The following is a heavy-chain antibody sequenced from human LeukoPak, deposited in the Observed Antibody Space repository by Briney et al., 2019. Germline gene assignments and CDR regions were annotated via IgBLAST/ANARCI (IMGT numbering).Heavy chain of an antibody. D-gene: IGHD6-6*01. CDR1: GATVSSYA. CDR2: IIPIFGIA. Sequence: SGKVSGKAVGATVSSYATRWGRQAPGQRLGGWRRIIPIFGIANYAQKFQGRVTITADKSASTEYMKLSSLRSEDTAVYYCPRSGTSIAAPSWFDPWGQGTLVTVSS. V-gene: IGHV1-69*04. CDR3: PRSGTSIAAPSWFDP. J-gene: IGHJ5*02.